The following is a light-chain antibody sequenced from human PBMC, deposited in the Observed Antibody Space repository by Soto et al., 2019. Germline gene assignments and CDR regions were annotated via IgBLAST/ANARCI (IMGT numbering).Light chain of an antibody. CDR3: SSFTTINSLV. CDR1: SSDVVDYNY. CDR2: EVT. V-gene: IGLV2-14*01. J-gene: IGLJ1*01. Sequence: QSALTQPASVSGSPGQSITISCTGSSSDVVDYNYVSWYQQHPGEAPRLLIHEVTNRPSGVSNRFSVSKSGNMASLTISGLQAEDEADYYCSSFTTINSLVFGGGTKVTVL.